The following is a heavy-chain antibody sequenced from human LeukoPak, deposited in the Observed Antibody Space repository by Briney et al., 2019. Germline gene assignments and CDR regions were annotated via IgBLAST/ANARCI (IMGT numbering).Heavy chain of an antibody. CDR1: GGSISSYY. J-gene: IGHJ5*02. D-gene: IGHD2-2*01. CDR3: AREHRSSTQPHITFDP. Sequence: AETLSLTCTVSGGSISSYYWSWLRQPAGKGGEGIGRIYTSGSTNYNPSLKSRVTMSVDTSKNHFSLKLGSVTAADTAVYYCAREHRSSTQPHITFDPWGQGTLVTVSS. V-gene: IGHV4-4*07. CDR2: IYTSGST.